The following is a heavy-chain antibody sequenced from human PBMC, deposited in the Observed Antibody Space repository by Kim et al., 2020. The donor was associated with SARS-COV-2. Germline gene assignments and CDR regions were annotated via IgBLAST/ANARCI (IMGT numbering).Heavy chain of an antibody. Sequence: VKARFTISRDNSKNTLYLQMNSLRAEDTAVYYCAKVLPPYDYESSGYWGYWGQGTLVTVSS. CDR3: AKVLPPYDYESSGYWGY. V-gene: IGHV3-23*01. J-gene: IGHJ4*02. D-gene: IGHD3-22*01.